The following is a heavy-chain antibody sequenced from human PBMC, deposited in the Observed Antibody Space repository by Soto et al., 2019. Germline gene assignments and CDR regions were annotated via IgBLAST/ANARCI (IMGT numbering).Heavy chain of an antibody. CDR1: GFTFSSYA. CDR2: ISYDGSNK. D-gene: IGHD5-12*01. J-gene: IGHJ6*02. Sequence: GGSLRLSCAASGFTFSSYAMHWVRQAPGKGLEWVAVISYDGSNKYYADSVKGRFTISRDNSKNTLYLQMNSLRAEDTAVYYCARVLYGYSGYDYRVVQDYYYYYGMDVWGQGTTVTVSS. V-gene: IGHV3-30-3*01. CDR3: ARVLYGYSGYDYRVVQDYYYYYGMDV.